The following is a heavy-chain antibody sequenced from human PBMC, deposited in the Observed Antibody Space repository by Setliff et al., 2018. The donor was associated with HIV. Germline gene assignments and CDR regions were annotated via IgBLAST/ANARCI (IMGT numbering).Heavy chain of an antibody. J-gene: IGHJ4*02. D-gene: IGHD4-4*01. CDR3: APIDPFPHDYSNSSFDY. V-gene: IGHV1-69*06. CDR2: IIPLFGTA. Sequence: WASVKVSCKASGGTFNNYAISWVRQAPGQGLEWVGGIIPLFGTADYAQKFQGRVTITADKSTSTAYMELSSLRSEDTAVYYCAPIDPFPHDYSNSSFDYWGQGTLVTVSS. CDR1: GGTFNNYA.